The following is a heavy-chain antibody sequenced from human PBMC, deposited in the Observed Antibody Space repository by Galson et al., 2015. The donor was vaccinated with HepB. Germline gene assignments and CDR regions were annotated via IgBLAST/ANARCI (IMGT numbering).Heavy chain of an antibody. V-gene: IGHV3-21*06. CDR1: GFTFSSYS. CDR3: ARYRGVATWDT. D-gene: IGHD5-12*01. J-gene: IGHJ5*02. Sequence: SLRLSCAASGFTFSSYSMNWVRQAPGKGLEWVSSISTNSRNINYADSVKGRFTISRDNARNTLYLQMNSLRAEDTAVYYCARYRGVATWDTWGQGTLVTVSS. CDR2: ISTNSRNI.